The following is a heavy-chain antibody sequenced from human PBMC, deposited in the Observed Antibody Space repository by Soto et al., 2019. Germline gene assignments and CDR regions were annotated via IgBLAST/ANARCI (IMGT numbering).Heavy chain of an antibody. CDR3: AREHLTYYYDSSETSFDY. V-gene: IGHV3-11*06. D-gene: IGHD3-22*01. CDR2: ISSSSSYT. Sequence: GGSLRLSCAASGFTFSDYYMSWIRQAPGKGLEWVSYISSSSSYTNYADSVKGRFTISRDNSKNTLYLQMNSLRAEDTAVYYCAREHLTYYYDSSETSFDYWGQGTLVTVSS. CDR1: GFTFSDYY. J-gene: IGHJ4*02.